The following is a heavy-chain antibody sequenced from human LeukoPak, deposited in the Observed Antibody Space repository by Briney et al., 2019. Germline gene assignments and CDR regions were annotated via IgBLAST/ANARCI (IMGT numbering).Heavy chain of an antibody. CDR2: IAGGDEST. CDR3: ARGVYWSLDY. V-gene: IGHV3-23*01. CDR1: GFIFNTNG. J-gene: IGHJ4*02. D-gene: IGHD1-1*01. Sequence: GGSLRLSCAISGFIFNTNGMNWVRQSPGKELEPATIAGGDESTYYADSVKDRFAISRDNSKNTVFLHMNSLRVEDTAVYYCARGVYWSLDYWGQGTPVTVSS.